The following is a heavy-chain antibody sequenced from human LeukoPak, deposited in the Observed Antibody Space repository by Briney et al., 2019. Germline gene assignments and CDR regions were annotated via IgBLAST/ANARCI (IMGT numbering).Heavy chain of an antibody. CDR3: AKDPGPWGRGSSGPSSWFDP. J-gene: IGHJ5*02. CDR1: GLIFSDYG. V-gene: IGHV3-30*02. D-gene: IGHD6-19*01. CDR2: IRSDGSNE. Sequence: GGSLRLSCAASGLIFSDYGMHWVRQAPGKGLEWVAFIRSDGSNEYYSDSVKGRFTISRDNSKNTLYLQMNSLRAEDTAVYYCAKDPGPWGRGSSGPSSWFDPWGQGTLVTVSS.